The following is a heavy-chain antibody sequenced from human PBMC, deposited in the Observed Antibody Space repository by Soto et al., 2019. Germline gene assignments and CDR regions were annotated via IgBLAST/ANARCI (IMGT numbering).Heavy chain of an antibody. CDR3: ARDRDCGSGGNCYPEWYFDL. Sequence: QVQLVQSGAEVKKPGASVKVSCKASGYTFANFGITWVRQAPGQGLEGMGWISVHNGNTNYAQKLQGRVTMTTDTSTSTAYMELRSLRSDDTAVYYCARDRDCGSGGNCYPEWYFDLWGRGTLVIVSS. CDR1: GYTFANFG. V-gene: IGHV1-18*01. J-gene: IGHJ2*01. CDR2: ISVHNGNT. D-gene: IGHD2-15*01.